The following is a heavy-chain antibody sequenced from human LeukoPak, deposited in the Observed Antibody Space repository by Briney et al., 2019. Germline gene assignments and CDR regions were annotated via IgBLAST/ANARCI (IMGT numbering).Heavy chain of an antibody. D-gene: IGHD6-6*01. Sequence: PSETLSLTCTVSGGSISSSSYYWGWIRQPPGKGLEWIGSIYYSGSTYYNPSPKSRVTISVDKSKNQFSLKLSSVTAADTAVYYCARAPWGSSPNIDYWGQGTLVTVSS. CDR1: GGSISSSSYY. V-gene: IGHV4-39*07. J-gene: IGHJ4*02. CDR3: ARAPWGSSPNIDY. CDR2: IYYSGST.